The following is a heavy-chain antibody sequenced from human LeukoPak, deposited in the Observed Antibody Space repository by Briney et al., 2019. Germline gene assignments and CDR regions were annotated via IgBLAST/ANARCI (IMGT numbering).Heavy chain of an antibody. J-gene: IGHJ4*02. D-gene: IGHD3-9*01. CDR1: GFTFSSYS. V-gene: IGHV3-21*01. Sequence: GGSLRLSCAASGFTFSSYSMNWVRQAPGKGLEWVSSISSSSNYIYYPDSVKGRFTISRDNAKNSLYLQMNSLRAEDTAVYYCARVSYDILTGYSYIDYWGQGTLVTVSS. CDR3: ARVSYDILTGYSYIDY. CDR2: ISSSSNYI.